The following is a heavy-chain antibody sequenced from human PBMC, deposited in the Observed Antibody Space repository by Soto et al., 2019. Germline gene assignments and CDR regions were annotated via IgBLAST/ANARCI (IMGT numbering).Heavy chain of an antibody. Sequence: SETLSLTCAVYGGSFSGYYWSWIRQPPGKGLEWIGEINHSGSTTYNPSLKIRVTISVDTSKNQFSLKLSSVTAADTAVYYCARVLRSSSPYFDYWGQGTLVTVSS. CDR2: INHSGST. CDR3: ARVLRSSSPYFDY. V-gene: IGHV4-34*01. J-gene: IGHJ4*02. D-gene: IGHD6-6*01. CDR1: GGSFSGYY.